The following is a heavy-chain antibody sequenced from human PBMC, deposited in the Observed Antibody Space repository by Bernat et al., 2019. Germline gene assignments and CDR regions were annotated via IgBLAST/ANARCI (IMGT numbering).Heavy chain of an antibody. CDR2: INSDGSDT. J-gene: IGHJ4*02. CDR3: GRDTGEWELPLDY. CDR1: GFTFSSYW. D-gene: IGHD1-26*01. V-gene: IGHV3-74*03. Sequence: EVQLVESGGGLVQPGGSLRLSCAASGFTFSSYWMHWVRQAPGKGLVWVSHINSDGSDTKYADSVKGRFTISRDNAKNTLYLHMDSLRAEDTAVYYCGRDTGEWELPLDYWGQGTLVTVSS.